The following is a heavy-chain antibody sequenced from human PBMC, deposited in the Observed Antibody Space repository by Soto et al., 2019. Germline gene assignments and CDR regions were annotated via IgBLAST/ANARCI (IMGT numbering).Heavy chain of an antibody. V-gene: IGHV3-30*18. D-gene: IGHD3-22*01. CDR3: ANDASGYRDY. CDR1: GFTFSSYG. CDR2: ISYDGSNK. J-gene: IGHJ4*02. Sequence: QVQLVESGGGVVQPGRSLRLSCAASGFTFSSYGMHWVRQAPGKGLEWVAVISYDGSNKYYADSVKGRFTISRDNSKNTLYLQMNSLRAEDTAVYYCANDASGYRDYWGQGTLVTVSS.